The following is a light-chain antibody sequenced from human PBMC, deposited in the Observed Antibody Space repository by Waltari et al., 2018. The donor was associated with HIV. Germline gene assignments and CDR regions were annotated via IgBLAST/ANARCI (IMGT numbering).Light chain of an antibody. J-gene: IGLJ3*02. CDR3: QSYDSGLSVV. Sequence: QSVLTQPPSVSGAPGQRVTISCTGNRSNIGAGFDVPWYQQLPETAPKLLIYGDTNRPSGVPDRFSGSKSGTSASLAITGLQAEDEADYYCQSYDSGLSVVFGGGTKLTVL. V-gene: IGLV1-40*01. CDR2: GDT. CDR1: RSNIGAGFD.